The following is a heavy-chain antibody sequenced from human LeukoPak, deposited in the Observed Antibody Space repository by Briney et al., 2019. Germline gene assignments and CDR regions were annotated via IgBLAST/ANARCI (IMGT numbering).Heavy chain of an antibody. CDR1: GGTFSSYA. CDR2: IIPIFGTA. Sequence: GASVKVSCKASGGTFSSYAISWVRQAPGQGLEWMGGIIPIFGTANYAQKLQGRVTITADESTSTAYMELSSLRSEDTAVYYCARDLGGDYRNYWGQGTLVTVSS. CDR3: ARDLGGDYRNY. J-gene: IGHJ4*02. V-gene: IGHV1-69*13. D-gene: IGHD4-17*01.